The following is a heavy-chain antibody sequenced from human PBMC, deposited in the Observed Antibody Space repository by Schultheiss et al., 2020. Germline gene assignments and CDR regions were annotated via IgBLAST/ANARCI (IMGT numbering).Heavy chain of an antibody. Sequence: SETLSLTCAVYGGSFSGYYWSWIRQPPGKGLEWIGEINHSGSTNYNPSLKSRVSISVNTSKNQFSLKLSSVTAADTAVYYCARIGYRSSCQDYWGQGALVTVSS. CDR2: INHSGST. CDR3: ARIGYRSSCQDY. D-gene: IGHD6-13*01. J-gene: IGHJ4*02. CDR1: GGSFSGYY. V-gene: IGHV4-34*01.